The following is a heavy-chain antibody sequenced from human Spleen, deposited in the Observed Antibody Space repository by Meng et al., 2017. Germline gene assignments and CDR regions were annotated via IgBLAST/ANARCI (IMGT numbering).Heavy chain of an antibody. CDR1: GFTVSHNY. V-gene: IGHV3-66*02. Sequence: GESLKISCAASGFTVSHNYMSWVRQALGKGLEWVSVIYSGGNTYYSDSVKGRFTISRDNSKNTVFLQINSLRAEDTAVYYCARIDYWGQGTLVTVSS. CDR2: IYSGGNT. CDR3: ARIDY. J-gene: IGHJ4*02.